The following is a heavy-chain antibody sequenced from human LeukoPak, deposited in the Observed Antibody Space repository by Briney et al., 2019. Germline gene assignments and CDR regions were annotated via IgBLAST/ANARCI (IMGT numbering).Heavy chain of an antibody. CDR3: ARHGGSLGYFDY. CDR1: GGSISSGSYY. CDR2: VYDSGTT. Sequence: PSETLSLTCTVSGGSISSGSYYWSWIRQTPGKGLEWIGYVYDSGTTNYNPSLKGRVTISSDTSKNQFSLNLRSVNAADTAIYYCARHGGSLGYFDYWGQGTLVTVSS. V-gene: IGHV4-61*01. J-gene: IGHJ4*02. D-gene: IGHD1-26*01.